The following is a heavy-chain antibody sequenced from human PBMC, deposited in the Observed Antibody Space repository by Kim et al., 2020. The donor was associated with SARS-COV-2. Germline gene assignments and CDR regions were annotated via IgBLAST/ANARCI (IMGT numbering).Heavy chain of an antibody. CDR3: ARERGITVTTAENWFDP. J-gene: IGHJ5*02. D-gene: IGHD4-4*01. CDR1: GFTFSSYW. V-gene: IGHV3-7*01. Sequence: GGSLRLSCAASGFTFSSYWMSWVRQAPGKGLEWVANIKQDGSEKYYVDSVKGRFTISRDNAKNSLYLQMNSLRAEDTAVYYCARERGITVTTAENWFDPWGQGTLVTVSS. CDR2: IKQDGSEK.